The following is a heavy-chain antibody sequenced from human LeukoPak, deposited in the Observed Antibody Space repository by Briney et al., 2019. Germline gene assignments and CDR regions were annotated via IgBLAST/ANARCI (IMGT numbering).Heavy chain of an antibody. CDR2: INPNSGGT. Sequence: GASVKVSCTASGYTFTGYYMHWVRQAPGQGLEWMGWINPNSGGTNYAQKFQGRVTMTRDTSISTAYMELSRLRSDDTAVYYCARRPTTVTTHFDYWGQGTLVTVSS. J-gene: IGHJ4*02. CDR3: ARRPTTVTTHFDY. V-gene: IGHV1-2*02. CDR1: GYTFTGYY. D-gene: IGHD4-11*01.